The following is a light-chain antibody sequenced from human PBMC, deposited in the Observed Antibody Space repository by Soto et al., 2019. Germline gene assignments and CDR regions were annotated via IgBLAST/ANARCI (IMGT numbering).Light chain of an antibody. J-gene: IGKJ1*01. CDR2: KAS. CDR1: QTISSW. V-gene: IGKV1-5*03. Sequence: HMTQSPSTLSGSVGDRVTITCRASQTISSWLAWYQQKPGKAPKLLIYKASTLKSGVPSRFSGSGSGTEFTLTISSLQPDDFATYYCQHYNSYSEAFGQGTKVDI. CDR3: QHYNSYSEA.